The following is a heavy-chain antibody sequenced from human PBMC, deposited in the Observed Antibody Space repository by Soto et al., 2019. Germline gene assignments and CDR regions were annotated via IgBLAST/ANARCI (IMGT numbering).Heavy chain of an antibody. J-gene: IGHJ6*02. Sequence: AGPTLVNPTQTLTLTCTFSGFSLSTSGVGVGWIRQPPGKALEWLALIYWDDDKRYSPSLKSRLTITKDNSKNQVVLTMTNMDPVDTATYYCAHKSSRSLAAAGYYYYGMDVWRQGTTVTVSS. D-gene: IGHD6-13*01. CDR3: AHKSSRSLAAAGYYYYGMDV. V-gene: IGHV2-5*02. CDR1: GFSLSTSGVG. CDR2: IYWDDDK.